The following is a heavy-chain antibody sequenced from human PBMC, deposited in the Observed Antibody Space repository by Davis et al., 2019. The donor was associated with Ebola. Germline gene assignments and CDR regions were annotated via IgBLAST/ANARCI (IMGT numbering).Heavy chain of an antibody. V-gene: IGHV3-30*03. CDR1: GFTFSTYA. Sequence: GESLKISCLASGFTFSTYALHWVRQAPGKGLEWVAVISFDATNTFYGESVKGRFIISRDNSKNTLYLQMNNLRAEDTAVYYWAHGLGGSVNYYYYGVDGWGQGTTVTVSS. CDR3: AHGLGGSVNYYYYGVDG. D-gene: IGHD3-16*01. J-gene: IGHJ6*02. CDR2: ISFDATNT.